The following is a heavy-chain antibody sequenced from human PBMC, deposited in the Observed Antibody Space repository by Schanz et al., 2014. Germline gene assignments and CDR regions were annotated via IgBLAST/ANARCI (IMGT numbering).Heavy chain of an antibody. J-gene: IGHJ4*02. Sequence: EVQLVESGGGLVQPGGSLRLSCAVSGFTVSDHYMDWVRQAPGKGLEWLGRVRNRRNSAIIAYAASVEGRFTISRDGSKTSVYLPTHSSQPDDTAVYYCFSMHYGNSVYWGQGTLVTVSS. D-gene: IGHD1-7*01. CDR3: FSMHYGNSVY. V-gene: IGHV3-72*01. CDR1: GFTVSDHY. CDR2: VRNRRNSAII.